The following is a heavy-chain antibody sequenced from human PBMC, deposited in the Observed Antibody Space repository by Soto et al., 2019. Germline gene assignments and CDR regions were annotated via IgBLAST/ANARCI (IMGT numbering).Heavy chain of an antibody. J-gene: IGHJ6*01. D-gene: IGHD3-3*01. CDR2: IHPSGGGT. Sequence: QVQLVQSGAEVMKPGASVKVSCKASGDTSTSHYIHWVRQAPGQGPEWMGRIHPSGGGTTDARDFHGRLVITRDTSTRPVYMDLSRLTAEDAAVYYWSSRVKGDFDVWGQGTTVIVS. CDR1: GDTSTSHY. V-gene: IGHV1-46*03. CDR3: SSRVKGDFDV.